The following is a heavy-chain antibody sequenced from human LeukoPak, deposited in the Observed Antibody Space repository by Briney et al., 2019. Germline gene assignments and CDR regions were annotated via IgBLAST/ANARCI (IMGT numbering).Heavy chain of an antibody. CDR1: GFTFSNYK. D-gene: IGHD3-3*01. V-gene: IGHV3-48*03. J-gene: IGHJ4*02. CDR2: ISSSGSII. Sequence: GGSLRLSCAASGFTFSNYKMNWVRQAPGKGLEWVSYISSSGSIIYYSDSVKGRFTISRDNAKNSLYLQMNSLRAGDTAVYYCARLYEIIDNWGQGTLVTVSS. CDR3: ARLYEIIDN.